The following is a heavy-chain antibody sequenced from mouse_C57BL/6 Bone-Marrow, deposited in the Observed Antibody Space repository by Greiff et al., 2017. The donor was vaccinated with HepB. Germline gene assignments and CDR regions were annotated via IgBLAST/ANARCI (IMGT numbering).Heavy chain of an antibody. V-gene: IGHV1-20*01. D-gene: IGHD1-1*01. J-gene: IGHJ3*01. Sequence: VQLKQSGPELVKPGDSVKISCKASGYSFTGYFMNWVMQSHGKSLEWIGRINPYNGDTFYNQKFKGKATLTVDKSSSTAHMELRSLTSEDSAVYYCARSYYDPFAYWGQGTLVTVSA. CDR3: ARSYYDPFAY. CDR2: INPYNGDT. CDR1: GYSFTGYF.